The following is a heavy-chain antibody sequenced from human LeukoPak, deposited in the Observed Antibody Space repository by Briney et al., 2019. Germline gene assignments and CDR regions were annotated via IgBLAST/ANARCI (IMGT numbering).Heavy chain of an antibody. CDR2: IYSSGNT. CDR1: GGSISGYS. V-gene: IGHV4-4*07. CDR3: ARERASHWNDGWFDP. Sequence: SETLSLTCAVSGGSISGYSWNWIRQPAGKGLEWIGLIYSSGNTNYNPSLKSRVAISLDTSKNQFSLKLSSMTAADTAVYYCARERASHWNDGWFDPWGQGTLVTVSS. D-gene: IGHD1-1*01. J-gene: IGHJ5*02.